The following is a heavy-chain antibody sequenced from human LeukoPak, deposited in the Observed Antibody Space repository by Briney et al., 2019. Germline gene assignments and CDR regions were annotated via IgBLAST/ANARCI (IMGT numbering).Heavy chain of an antibody. CDR1: GYTFTGYI. CDR2: IKTYIGNR. Sequence: ASGKVSCKASGYTFTGYIIGWLRQSAGQGLGWLGWIKTYIGNRNYPQKFQGRVTMTTDTSTTTVYMELRNLRSDDTGVYYCARSNGKWLVKDVCDIWGRGTMVTVS. D-gene: IGHD6-19*01. J-gene: IGHJ3*02. CDR3: ARSNGKWLVKDVCDI. V-gene: IGHV1-18*01.